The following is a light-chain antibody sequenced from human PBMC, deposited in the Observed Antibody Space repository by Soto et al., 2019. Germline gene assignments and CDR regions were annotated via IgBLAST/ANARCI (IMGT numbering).Light chain of an antibody. CDR2: GAS. CDR3: QQYGSSVT. Sequence: IVLAQSPGTLSLSPGEIATLSCRASQSVSSSYLAWYQQKPGQAPRLLIYGASSRATGIPDRFSGSGSGTDFTLTISRLEPEDFAVYYRQQYGSSVTFGPGTRLEIK. CDR1: QSVSSSY. J-gene: IGKJ5*01. V-gene: IGKV3-20*01.